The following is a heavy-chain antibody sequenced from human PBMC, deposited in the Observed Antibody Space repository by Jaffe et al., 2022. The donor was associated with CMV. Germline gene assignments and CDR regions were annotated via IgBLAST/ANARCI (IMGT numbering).Heavy chain of an antibody. J-gene: IGHJ4*02. D-gene: IGHD3-3*01. CDR2: IKQDGSEK. Sequence: EVQLVESGGGLVQPGGSLRLSCAASGFTFSSYWMSWVRQAPGKGLEWVANIKQDGSEKYYVDSVKGRFTISRDNAKNSLYLQMNSLRAEDTAVYYCARSGLRFLEWLFGPFDYWGQGTLVTVSS. V-gene: IGHV3-7*03. CDR1: GFTFSSYW. CDR3: ARSGLRFLEWLFGPFDY.